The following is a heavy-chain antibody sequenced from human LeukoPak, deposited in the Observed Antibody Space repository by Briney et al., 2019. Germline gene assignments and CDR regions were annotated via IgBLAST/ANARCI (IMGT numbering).Heavy chain of an antibody. CDR2: IQFDGLNQ. Sequence: GGSLRLSCTTSGFTFRSFGMHWVRQAPGKGLEWVAFIQFDGLNQQYADSVKGRFTISRDDSKSTLHVQMNSLRPEDTAVYYCARNWYSAFDYWGRGILVTVSS. CDR3: ARNWYSAFDY. V-gene: IGHV3-30*02. D-gene: IGHD2-15*01. CDR1: GFTFRSFG. J-gene: IGHJ4*02.